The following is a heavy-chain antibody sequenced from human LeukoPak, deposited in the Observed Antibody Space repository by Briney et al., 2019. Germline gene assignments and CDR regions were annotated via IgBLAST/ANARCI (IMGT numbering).Heavy chain of an antibody. CDR1: GYSFTAYY. CDR3: ARRDPSDY. V-gene: IGHV1-8*02. Sequence: GASVKVSCKASGYSFTAYYMHWVRQATGQGLEWMGWMNPNSGNTGYAQKFQGRVTMTRNTSISTAYMELSSLRSEDTAVYYCARRDPSDYWGQGTLVTVSS. J-gene: IGHJ4*02. CDR2: MNPNSGNT.